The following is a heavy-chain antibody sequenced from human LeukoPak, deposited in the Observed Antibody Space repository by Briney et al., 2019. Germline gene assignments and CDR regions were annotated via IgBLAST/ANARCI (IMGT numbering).Heavy chain of an antibody. Sequence: SVKVSCKASGGTFSSYAISWVRQAPGQGLEWMGRIIPIFGIASYAQKFQGRVTITADKSTSTAYMELSSLRSEDTAVYYCARGRYYYDSSGYYYVDDDYWGQGTLVTVSS. J-gene: IGHJ4*02. CDR1: GGTFSSYA. D-gene: IGHD3-22*01. CDR2: IIPIFGIA. V-gene: IGHV1-69*04. CDR3: ARGRYYYDSSGYYYVDDDY.